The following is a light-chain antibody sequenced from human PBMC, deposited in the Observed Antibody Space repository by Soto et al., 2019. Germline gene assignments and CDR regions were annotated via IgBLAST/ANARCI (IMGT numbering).Light chain of an antibody. J-gene: IGLJ1*01. Sequence: QSALTQPASVSGSPGQSITISCTGTSSDVGGYNFVSWHQQHPGKAPKLIIYNVYDRPSGISYRFSGSKSGNTASLTISGLQGEDEADYYCSSYTSSRTYVFGTGTKLTVL. V-gene: IGLV2-14*03. CDR2: NVY. CDR3: SSYTSSRTYV. CDR1: SSDVGGYNF.